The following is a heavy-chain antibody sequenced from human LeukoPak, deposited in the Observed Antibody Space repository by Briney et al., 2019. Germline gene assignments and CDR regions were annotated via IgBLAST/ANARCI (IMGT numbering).Heavy chain of an antibody. J-gene: IGHJ3*01. Sequence: PGGSLRLSCAASGFDYSTYGMRWVPQAPGKGLQWVSTISGTTDTTYYPDSVKGRFTISKDNSKNTLYMQMNSLSREDTAIYFCARMAIRNYYDSGTYSGSYSYDAFDVWGQGTLVTVSS. CDR3: ARMAIRNYYDSGTYSGSYSYDAFDV. D-gene: IGHD3-10*01. V-gene: IGHV3-23*01. CDR1: GFDYSTYG. CDR2: ISGTTDTT.